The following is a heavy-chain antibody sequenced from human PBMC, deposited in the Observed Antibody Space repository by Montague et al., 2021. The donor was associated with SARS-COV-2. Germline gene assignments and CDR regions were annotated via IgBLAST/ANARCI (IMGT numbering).Heavy chain of an antibody. CDR3: ARDPGRNYYYYYGMDV. CDR2: INHSGST. Sequence: SETLSLTCAIYGGSFSGYYWSWIRQPPGKGLEWMGEINHSGSTNYNPSLKSRVIISVDTSKNQFSLKLSSVTAADTAVYYCARDPGRNYYYYYGMDVWGQGTTVTVSS. J-gene: IGHJ6*02. CDR1: GGSFSGYY. D-gene: IGHD1-26*01. V-gene: IGHV4-34*01.